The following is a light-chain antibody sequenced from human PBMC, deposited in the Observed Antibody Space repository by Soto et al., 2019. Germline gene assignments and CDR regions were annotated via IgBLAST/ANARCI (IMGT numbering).Light chain of an antibody. Sequence: IQLTQFPSSLSASVGDRVTITCRASQGVSSHLAWHQQKPGKAPKLLISEVSTLQSGVPSRFSGSGSGTDFTLTISSLQPEDFAVYYCQQYISSPRTFGQGTKVDIK. CDR2: EVS. CDR3: QQYISSPRT. CDR1: QGVSSH. V-gene: IGKV1-9*01. J-gene: IGKJ1*01.